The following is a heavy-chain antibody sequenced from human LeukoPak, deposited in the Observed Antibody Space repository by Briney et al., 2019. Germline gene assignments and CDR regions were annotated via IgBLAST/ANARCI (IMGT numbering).Heavy chain of an antibody. CDR3: ARVPNVGWGSYYFDY. D-gene: IGHD6-19*01. CDR1: GFTFSGYN. J-gene: IGHJ4*02. V-gene: IGHV3-21*01. CDR2: ITSSSTYI. Sequence: GGSLRLSCAVSGFTFSGYNMNWGRQAPGKGLEWVASITSSSTYIYYADSVKGRFTISRDNAENSLYLQMNSLRAEDTAVYYCARVPNVGWGSYYFDYWGQGTLVTVSS.